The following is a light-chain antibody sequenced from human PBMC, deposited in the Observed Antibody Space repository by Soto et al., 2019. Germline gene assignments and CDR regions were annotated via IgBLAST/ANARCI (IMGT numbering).Light chain of an antibody. CDR1: SSDIGGYNY. J-gene: IGLJ2*01. V-gene: IGLV2-14*01. Sequence: QSVLTQPASVSGSPGQSITISCTGTSSDIGGYNYVSWYQQHPGKAPKLMIYEVSNRPSGVSNRFSGSKSGNTASLTISGLQAEEEADYYCSSFRSTTTLFGGGTKVTVL. CDR3: SSFRSTTTL. CDR2: EVS.